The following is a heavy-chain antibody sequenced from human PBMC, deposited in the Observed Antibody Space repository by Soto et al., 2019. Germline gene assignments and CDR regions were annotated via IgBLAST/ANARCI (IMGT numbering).Heavy chain of an antibody. CDR1: GFTVSSNY. Sequence: EVQLVESGGGLIQPGGSLRLSCAASGFTVSSNYMSWVRQAPGKGLEWVSVTYSGGSTYYADSVKGRFTISRDNSKNTLYLQMNSLRAEDTAVYYCARERTHLIYGVDVWGQGTTVTVSS. J-gene: IGHJ6*02. V-gene: IGHV3-53*01. CDR2: TYSGGST. CDR3: ARERTHLIYGVDV.